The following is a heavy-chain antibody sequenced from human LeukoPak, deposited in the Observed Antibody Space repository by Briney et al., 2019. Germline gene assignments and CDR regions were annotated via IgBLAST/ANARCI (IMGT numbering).Heavy chain of an antibody. D-gene: IGHD2-2*02. CDR2: IYTSGST. CDR3: ARLDIVVVPAAIRDGWFDP. CDR1: GGSISSYY. J-gene: IGHJ5*02. V-gene: IGHV4-4*09. Sequence: SETLSLTCTVSGGSISSYYWSWIRQPPGKGLEWIGYIYTSGSTNYNPSLKSRVTISVDPSKNQFSLKLSSVPAADTAVYYCARLDIVVVPAAIRDGWFDPWGQGTLVTVSS.